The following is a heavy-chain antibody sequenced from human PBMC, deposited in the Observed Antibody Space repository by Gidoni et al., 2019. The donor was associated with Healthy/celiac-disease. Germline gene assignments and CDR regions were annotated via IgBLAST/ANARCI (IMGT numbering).Heavy chain of an antibody. V-gene: IGHV4-30-2*01. J-gene: IGHJ4*02. CDR1: GGSISSGGYS. CDR3: ATSRYGGYYFDY. CDR2: IYQSGST. Sequence: QLQLQESGSGLVKPSQTLSLTCAVSGGSISSGGYSWSWIRQPPGKGLEWIGYIYQSGSTYYNPSLKSRVTISVDRSKNQFSLKLSSVTAADTAVYYCATSRYGGYYFDYWGQGTLVTVSS. D-gene: IGHD4-17*01.